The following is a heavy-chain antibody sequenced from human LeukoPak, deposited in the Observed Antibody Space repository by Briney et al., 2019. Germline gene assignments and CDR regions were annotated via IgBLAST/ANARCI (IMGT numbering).Heavy chain of an antibody. CDR3: ARQPEGVLRYFDWSPLFDY. J-gene: IGHJ4*01. CDR1: GGSISSGSYY. D-gene: IGHD3-9*01. CDR2: IYTSGST. V-gene: IGHV4-61*02. Sequence: SQTLSLTCTVSGGSISSGSYYWSWIRQPAGKGLEWIGRIYTSGSTNYNPSLKSRVTISVDTSKNQFSLKLSSVTAADTAVYFFARQPEGVLRYFDWSPLFDYWGQGTLVTVSS.